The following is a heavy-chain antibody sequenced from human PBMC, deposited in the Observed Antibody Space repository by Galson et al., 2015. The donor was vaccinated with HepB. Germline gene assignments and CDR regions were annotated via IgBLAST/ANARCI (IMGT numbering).Heavy chain of an antibody. D-gene: IGHD6-19*01. Sequence: GLEWVAVISYDGSNKYYADSVKGRFTISRDNSKNTLYLQMNSLRAEDTAVYYCAKDKQWLSYYYYGIDVWGQGTTVTVSS. J-gene: IGHJ6*02. CDR2: ISYDGSNK. V-gene: IGHV3-30*18. CDR3: AKDKQWLSYYYYGIDV.